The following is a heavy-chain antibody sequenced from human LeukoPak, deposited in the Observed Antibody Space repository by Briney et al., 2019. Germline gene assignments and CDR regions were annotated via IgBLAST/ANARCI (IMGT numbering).Heavy chain of an antibody. CDR3: ARGEYSSSWGGAFDI. CDR1: GFTFSSYA. V-gene: IGHV3-66*01. J-gene: IGHJ3*02. CDR2: IYSGGST. D-gene: IGHD6-13*01. Sequence: GGSLRLSCAASGFTFSSYAMSWVRQAPGKGLEWVSVIYSGGSTYYADSVKGRFTISRDNSKNTLYLQMNSLRAEDTAVYYCARGEYSSSWGGAFDIWGQGTMVTVSS.